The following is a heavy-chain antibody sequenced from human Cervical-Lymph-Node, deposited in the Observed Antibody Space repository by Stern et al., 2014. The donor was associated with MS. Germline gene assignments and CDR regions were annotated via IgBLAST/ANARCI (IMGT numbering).Heavy chain of an antibody. V-gene: IGHV3-21*02. Sequence: EVQLVESGGGLVKPGGSLRLSCAASGFTFSSYSMNWVRQAPGNGLEWVSSIDSDSDYIYYADSVKGRFTVSRDNAKSSLFLQMNSLRAEDAAVYYCARGDRGPATLLFFQYWGQGTLLSVSS. D-gene: IGHD2-15*01. CDR2: IDSDSDYI. CDR3: ARGDRGPATLLFFQY. J-gene: IGHJ1*01. CDR1: GFTFSSYS.